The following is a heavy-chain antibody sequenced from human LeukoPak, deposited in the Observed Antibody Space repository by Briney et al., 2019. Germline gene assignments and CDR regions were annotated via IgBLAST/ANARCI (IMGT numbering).Heavy chain of an antibody. CDR1: GGSISSYY. J-gene: IGHJ6*03. CDR2: IYYSGST. D-gene: IGHD2-15*01. Sequence: PSETLSLTCTVSGGSISSYYWIWIRKPRGRGLEWIGYIYYSGSTNYNPSLKSRVTISVDTSKNQFSLKLSSVTAADTAVYYCARSGYCSGGSCYPGGDYYYYYMDVWGKGTTVTVSS. V-gene: IGHV4-59*08. CDR3: ARSGYCSGGSCYPGGDYYYYYMDV.